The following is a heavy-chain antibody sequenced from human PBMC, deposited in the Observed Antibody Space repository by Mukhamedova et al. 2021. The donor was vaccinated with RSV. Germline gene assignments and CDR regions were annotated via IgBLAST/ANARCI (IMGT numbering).Heavy chain of an antibody. V-gene: IGHV3-73*01. D-gene: IGHD6-6*01. J-gene: IGHJ4*02. CDR3: ASSVAALRVDF. Sequence: SYATTYAASVKGRFTISRDDSENTAYLQMNSLKTEDTAVYYCASSVAALRVDFWGQGTLVTVSS. CDR2: SYAT.